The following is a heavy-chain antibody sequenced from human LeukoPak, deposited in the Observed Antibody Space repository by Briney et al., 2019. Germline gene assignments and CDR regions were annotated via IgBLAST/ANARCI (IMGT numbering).Heavy chain of an antibody. CDR1: GGSISSGGYY. J-gene: IGHJ4*02. CDR2: IYYSGST. V-gene: IGHV4-31*03. Sequence: SETLSLTCTVSGGSISSGGYYWSWIRQHPGKGLEWIGYIYYSGSTYYNPSLKSRVTVSVDTSKNQFSLKLSSVTAADTAVYYCARDPIAAAGINWGQGTLVTVSS. D-gene: IGHD6-13*01. CDR3: ARDPIAAAGIN.